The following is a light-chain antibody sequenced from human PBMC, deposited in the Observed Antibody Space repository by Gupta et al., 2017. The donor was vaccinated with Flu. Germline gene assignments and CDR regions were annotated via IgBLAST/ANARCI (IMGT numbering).Light chain of an antibody. V-gene: IGKV1-9*01. CDR3: QRFCTYPVT. CDR1: QAISPS. CDR2: AVS. Sequence: DILLTQSPSFLSASVGDRVAMTCRASQAISPSLAWYQQKSGEGPKLLIYAVSTLHTAVPSGFSGSGSGTEFTLTISSLQPEDFGMYYCQRFCTYPVTFGGGTQVEIK. J-gene: IGKJ4*01.